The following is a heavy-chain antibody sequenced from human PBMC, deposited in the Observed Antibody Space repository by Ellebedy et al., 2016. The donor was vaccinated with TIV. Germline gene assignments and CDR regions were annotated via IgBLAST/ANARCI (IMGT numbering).Heavy chain of an antibody. CDR3: ATDGSYGDYLSPTHAFVI. J-gene: IGHJ3*02. Sequence: GGSLRLSCVASGFSFSSYWMSWVRQAPGKGLEWVANIRQDGSEKYYVDSVKGRFTNSRDNAKNSLYLHLNSLRAEDMAMYYCATDGSYGDYLSPTHAFVIWGQGTMVTVSS. CDR2: IRQDGSEK. V-gene: IGHV3-7*01. CDR1: GFSFSSYW. D-gene: IGHD4-17*01.